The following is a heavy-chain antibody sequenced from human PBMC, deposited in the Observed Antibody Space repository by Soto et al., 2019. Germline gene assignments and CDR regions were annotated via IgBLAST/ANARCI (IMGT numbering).Heavy chain of an antibody. CDR2: FESGGSI. J-gene: IGHJ4*02. D-gene: IGHD2-21*02. V-gene: IGHV3-53*01. CDR3: ARAGVTPDFFDY. CDR1: GFSVRTIY. Sequence: QSGGSLRLSCAASGFSVRTIYMSWVRQAPGKGLEWAPVFESGGSIYYADSVKGRFIISRDYAKNTVYLQMNSLTVEDTAVYYCARAGVTPDFFDYWGQGTLVTVSS.